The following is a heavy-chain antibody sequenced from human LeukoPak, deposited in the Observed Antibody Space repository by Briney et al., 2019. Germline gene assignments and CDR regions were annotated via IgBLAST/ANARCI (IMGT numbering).Heavy chain of an antibody. J-gene: IGHJ4*02. D-gene: IGHD3-10*01. Sequence: GGSLRLSCAASGFTFSSYSMNWVRQAPGKGLEWVSYISSSSTIYYADSVKGRFTISRDNAKNSLYLQMNSLRDEDTAVYYCAREYYYGSGSYLGRIDYWGQGTLVTVSS. CDR3: AREYYYGSGSYLGRIDY. V-gene: IGHV3-48*02. CDR1: GFTFSSYS. CDR2: ISSSSTI.